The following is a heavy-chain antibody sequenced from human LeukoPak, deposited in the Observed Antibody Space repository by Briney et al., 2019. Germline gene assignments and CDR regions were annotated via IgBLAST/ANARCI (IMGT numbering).Heavy chain of an antibody. J-gene: IGHJ3*02. CDR2: VFYTGSA. V-gene: IGHV4-59*08. Sequence: SETLSLTCTVSGGSISSYYWSWIRQPPGKGLEWIGSVFYTGSAHCNPSLKSRVTISVDTSKNQFSLRLSSVTAADTAVYYCARHVGSGSFFDIWGQGTLVTVSS. D-gene: IGHD3-10*01. CDR3: ARHVGSGSFFDI. CDR1: GGSISSYY.